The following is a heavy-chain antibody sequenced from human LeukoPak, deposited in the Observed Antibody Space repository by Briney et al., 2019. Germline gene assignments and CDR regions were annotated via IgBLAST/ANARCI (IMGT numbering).Heavy chain of an antibody. J-gene: IGHJ5*02. D-gene: IGHD3-22*01. V-gene: IGHV1-69*05. CDR2: IIPIFGAP. Sequence: SVKVSCKASGSSFRSSTFAWVRQAPGRGLEWMGGIIPIFGAPNYALEVQGRATITTDESTSTVYMELSSLRSEDTAMYYCARGRLQVALSSGHLKWLDPWGQGSLVTVSS. CDR1: GSSFRSST. CDR3: ARGRLQVALSSGHLKWLDP.